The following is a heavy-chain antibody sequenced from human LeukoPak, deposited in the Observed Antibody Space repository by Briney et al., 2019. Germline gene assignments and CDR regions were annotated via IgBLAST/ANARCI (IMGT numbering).Heavy chain of an antibody. CDR2: IIPIFGTA. D-gene: IGHD6-19*01. V-gene: IGHV1-69*01. CDR1: GGTFSSYA. CDR3: ARLFGDAVAGRVSVWYFYL. J-gene: IGHJ2*01. Sequence: SVKVSCKASGGTFSSYAISWVRQAPGQGLEWMGGIIPIFGTANYAQKFQGRVTITADESTSTAYMELSSLRSEDTAVYYCARLFGDAVAGRVSVWYFYLWGRGTLVTVSS.